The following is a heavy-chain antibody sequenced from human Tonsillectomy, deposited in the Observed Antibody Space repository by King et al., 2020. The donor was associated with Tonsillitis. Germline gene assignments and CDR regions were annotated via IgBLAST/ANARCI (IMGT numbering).Heavy chain of an antibody. CDR3: ARHVGTSYYWCYYGMDV. V-gene: IGHV4-39*01. J-gene: IGHJ6*02. Sequence: QLQESGPGLVKPSETLSLTCTVSGASISTNNNYWGWIRQPPGKELEWIGSNFYSGSTYYNPSLESRVTISVDTSKNQFSLRLSSVTAADTAVYYCARHVGTSYYWCYYGMDVWGQGTTVTVSS. CDR1: GASISTNNNY. D-gene: IGHD2-8*01. CDR2: NFYSGST.